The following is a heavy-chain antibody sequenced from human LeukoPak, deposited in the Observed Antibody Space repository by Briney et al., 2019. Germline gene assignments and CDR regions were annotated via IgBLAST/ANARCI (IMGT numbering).Heavy chain of an antibody. D-gene: IGHD6-13*01. Sequence: PGGSLRLSCAASGFTFSSYWMSWVRQAPGKGLEWVANIKQDGSEKYYVDSVKGRFTISRDNAKNSLYLQMNSLRAEDTAVYYCARDPSDSWSEYFQHWGQGTLVTASS. CDR2: IKQDGSEK. V-gene: IGHV3-7*01. J-gene: IGHJ1*01. CDR3: ARDPSDSWSEYFQH. CDR1: GFTFSSYW.